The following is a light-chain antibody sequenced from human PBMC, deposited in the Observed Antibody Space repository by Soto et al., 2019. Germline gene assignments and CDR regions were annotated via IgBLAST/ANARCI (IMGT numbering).Light chain of an antibody. CDR1: TSNIGNNY. CDR2: DND. Sequence: QSVLTQPPSMSAAPGQKVTISCSGSTSNIGNNYVSWYQQLPGTAPQLLIYDNDKRPSGIPARFSGSKSGTSATLGITGLQNXXEADYYCGTYYASLHVRLFGGGTKLTVL. J-gene: IGLJ2*01. CDR3: GTYYASLHVRL. V-gene: IGLV1-51*01.